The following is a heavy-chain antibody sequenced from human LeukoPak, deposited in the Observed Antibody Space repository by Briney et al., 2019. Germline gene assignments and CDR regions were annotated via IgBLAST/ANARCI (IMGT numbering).Heavy chain of an antibody. CDR3: ARGDDYGVSGSNRHQKFDY. D-gene: IGHD4-17*01. CDR2: INHSGST. Sequence: PSETLSLTCAVYGGSFSGYYWSWIRQPPGKGLEWIGEINHSGSTNYNPSLKSRVTISVDTSKNQFSLKLSSVTAADTAVYYCARGDDYGVSGSNRHQKFDYWGQGTLVTVSS. J-gene: IGHJ4*02. CDR1: GGSFSGYY. V-gene: IGHV4-34*01.